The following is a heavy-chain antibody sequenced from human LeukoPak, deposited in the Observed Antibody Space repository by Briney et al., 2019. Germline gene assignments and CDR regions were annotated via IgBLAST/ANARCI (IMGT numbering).Heavy chain of an antibody. CDR2: ISGSVGTT. Sequence: GGSLRLSCKASGFTLSSYAIHWVRQAPGQGLEWVSAISGSVGTTYYADSVKGRFTISRDNSKNTLYLQMNSLRAEDTAVYYCAKDRGSSGWYGYFDYWGQGTLVTVSS. CDR3: AKDRGSSGWYGYFDY. CDR1: GFTLSSYA. V-gene: IGHV3-23*01. D-gene: IGHD6-19*01. J-gene: IGHJ4*02.